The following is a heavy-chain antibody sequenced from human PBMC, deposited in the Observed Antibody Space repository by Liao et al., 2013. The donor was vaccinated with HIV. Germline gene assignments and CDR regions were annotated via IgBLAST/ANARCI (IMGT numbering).Heavy chain of an antibody. CDR2: IYTNDIT. J-gene: IGHJ5*02. Sequence: QVQLQESGPGLVKPSETLSLTCTVSGGSISNYYWSWIRQPAGKGLEWIGRIYTNDITNYNPSLKSRVTMSVDTSKNQFSLRLTSVTAADTALYYCARDESTTMVRGAYDWFDPSGPGNPGHRLL. V-gene: IGHV4-4*07. CDR1: GGSISNYY. CDR3: ARDESTTMVRGAYDWFDP. D-gene: IGHD3-10*01.